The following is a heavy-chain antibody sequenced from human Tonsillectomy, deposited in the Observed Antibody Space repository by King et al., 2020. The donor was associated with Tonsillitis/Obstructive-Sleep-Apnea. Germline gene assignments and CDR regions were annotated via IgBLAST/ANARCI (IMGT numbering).Heavy chain of an antibody. V-gene: IGHV3-48*03. CDR1: GFTFSSYE. CDR3: ARRVPYYGMDV. CDR2: ISRSDNTI. D-gene: IGHD4/OR15-4a*01. J-gene: IGHJ6*02. Sequence: EVQLVESGGGLVQPGGSLRLSCVTSGFTFSSYEMNWVRQAPGKGLEWVSYISRSDNTIHDADSVKGRFTISRDNAKNSVFLQMYSLRVEDTAVYYCARRVPYYGMDVWGQGTTVTVSS.